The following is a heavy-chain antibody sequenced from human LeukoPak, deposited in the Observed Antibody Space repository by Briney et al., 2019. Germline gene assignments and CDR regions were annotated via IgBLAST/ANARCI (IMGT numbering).Heavy chain of an antibody. Sequence: SETLSLTCTVSGGSISSYYWSWIRQPPGKGLEWIGYIYYSGSTNYNPSLKSRVTISVDASKSQFSLKLSSVTAADTAVYYCAVDYGDYYYYYMDVWGKGTTVTVSS. CDR1: GGSISSYY. CDR2: IYYSGST. V-gene: IGHV4-59*01. D-gene: IGHD4-17*01. CDR3: AVDYGDYYYYYMDV. J-gene: IGHJ6*03.